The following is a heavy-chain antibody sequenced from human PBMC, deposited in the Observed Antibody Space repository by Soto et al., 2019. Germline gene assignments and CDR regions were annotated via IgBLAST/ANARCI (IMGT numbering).Heavy chain of an antibody. CDR3: ARERGGGSIFAAHYGMAG. J-gene: IGHJ6*02. V-gene: IGHV3-11*06. CDR1: GFIFRDFY. CDR2: ISSSSSST. Sequence: PGGSLRLSCAASGFIFRDFYMSWIRQVPGKGLEWRSKISSSSSSTDYADSVKGRFTISRDNAKNSLYLQMSSLRAEDTAVYYCARERGGGSIFAAHYGMAGSSQGSTVTVSS. D-gene: IGHD3-3*01.